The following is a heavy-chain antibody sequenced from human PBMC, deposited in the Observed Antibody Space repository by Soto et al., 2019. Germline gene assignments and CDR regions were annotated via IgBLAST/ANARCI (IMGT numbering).Heavy chain of an antibody. V-gene: IGHV3-64*02. CDR1: GFTFSSYN. CDR3: ARARCSSGQCYYFDY. J-gene: IGHJ4*02. D-gene: IGHD2-15*01. CDR2: ISCSGDRT. Sequence: EVQLVESGEGLVQPGGSLRLSCAASGFTFSSYNIHGIRQAPGKGLEFVSAISCSGDRTYYADSVKGRFTITRDNSKNTVWLQMGSLRAEDMAVYYCARARCSSGQCYYFDYWGRGALVSVSS.